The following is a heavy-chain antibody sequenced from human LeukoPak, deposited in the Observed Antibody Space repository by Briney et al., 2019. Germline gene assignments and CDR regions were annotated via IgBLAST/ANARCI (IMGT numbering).Heavy chain of an antibody. CDR1: GFTFSSYN. Sequence: GSLRLSCAASGFTFSSYNMNWVRQAPGKGLEWVSSISSGSSYIYYADSVKGRFTISRDNAKSSLYLQMNSLRAEDTAVYYCARDAPDFDWSIRMDVWGQGTTVTVSS. V-gene: IGHV3-21*04. CDR3: ARDAPDFDWSIRMDV. D-gene: IGHD3-9*01. CDR2: ISSGSSYI. J-gene: IGHJ6*02.